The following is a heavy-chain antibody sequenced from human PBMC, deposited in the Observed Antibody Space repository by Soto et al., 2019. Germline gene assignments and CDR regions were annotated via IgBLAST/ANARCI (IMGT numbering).Heavy chain of an antibody. CDR2: IIPIFGTA. V-gene: IGHV1-69*01. CDR3: ARGKMNEQWLAPSFDY. J-gene: IGHJ4*02. CDR1: GGTFSSYA. Sequence: QVQLVQSGAEVKKPGSSVKVSCKASGGTFSSYAISWVRQAPGQGLEWMGGIIPIFGTANYAQKCQGRVTITADESTSTAYMELSSLRSEDTAVYYCARGKMNEQWLAPSFDYWGQGTLVTVSS. D-gene: IGHD6-19*01.